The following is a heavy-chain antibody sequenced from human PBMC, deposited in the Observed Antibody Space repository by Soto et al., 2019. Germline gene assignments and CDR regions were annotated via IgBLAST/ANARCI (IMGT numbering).Heavy chain of an antibody. CDR2: ISGSGGST. CDR3: ANHVSIVLMVYAVSFDI. D-gene: IGHD2-8*01. CDR1: GFTFSSYA. J-gene: IGHJ3*02. V-gene: IGHV3-23*01. Sequence: PGGSLRLSCAASGFTFSSYAMSWVRQAPGKGLEWVSAISGSGGSTYYADSVKGRFTISRDNSKNTLYLQMNSLRAEDTAVYYCANHVSIVLMVYAVSFDIWGQGTMVTVSS.